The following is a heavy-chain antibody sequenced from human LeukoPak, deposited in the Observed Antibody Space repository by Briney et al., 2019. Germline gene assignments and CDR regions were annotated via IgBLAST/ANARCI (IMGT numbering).Heavy chain of an antibody. CDR3: ARVEASGYDYGAFDY. CDR1: GFTFSSYS. D-gene: IGHD5-12*01. Sequence: QAGGSLRLSCAASGFTFSSYSMNWVRQAPGKGLEWVASIKQDGSEKYHVDSVKGRFTISRDNAKNSLYLQMNSLRAEDTAVYYCARVEASGYDYGAFDYWGQGTLVTVSS. V-gene: IGHV3-7*01. CDR2: IKQDGSEK. J-gene: IGHJ4*02.